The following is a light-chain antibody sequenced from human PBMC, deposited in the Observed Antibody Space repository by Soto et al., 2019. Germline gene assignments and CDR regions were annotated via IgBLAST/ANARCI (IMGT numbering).Light chain of an antibody. CDR3: QQRRTWPLT. V-gene: IGKV3-11*01. CDR1: QSVKSY. J-gene: IGKJ4*01. Sequence: EVVLTQTPATLSLSPGERATLSCRASQSVKSYLVWYQQKPGQTPRLLIYDASNRATGIPARFSGSGSETDLTLTISSLEPEDFAVYYWQQRRTWPLTFGGGTRVEIK. CDR2: DAS.